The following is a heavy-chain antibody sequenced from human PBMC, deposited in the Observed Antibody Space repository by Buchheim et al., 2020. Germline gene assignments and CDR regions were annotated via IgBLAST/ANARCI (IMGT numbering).Heavy chain of an antibody. Sequence: QVQLVQSGAEVKKPGASVKVSCRASGYTFTGYYMHWVRQAPGQGLEWMGWINPNSGGTNYAQKFQGWVTMARDTSLSPAFMELSRLRSDDTAVYYCARSRGREAVAGMDYWGQGTL. D-gene: IGHD6-19*01. CDR3: ARSRGREAVAGMDY. CDR2: INPNSGGT. V-gene: IGHV1-2*04. J-gene: IGHJ4*02. CDR1: GYTFTGYY.